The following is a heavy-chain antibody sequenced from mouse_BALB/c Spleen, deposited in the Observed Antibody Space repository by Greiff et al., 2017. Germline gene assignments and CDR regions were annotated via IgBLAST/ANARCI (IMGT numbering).Heavy chain of an antibody. Sequence: EVKLVESGGGLVKPGGSLKLSCAVSGFTFSSYAMSWVRQTPEKRLEWVVSISSGGSTYYPDSVKGRFTISRDNARNILYLQMSSLRSEDTAMYYCARKNYGRDYYAMDYWGQGTSVTVSS. CDR3: ARKNYGRDYYAMDY. CDR2: ISSGGST. V-gene: IGHV5-6-5*01. CDR1: GFTFSSYA. J-gene: IGHJ4*01. D-gene: IGHD1-1*01.